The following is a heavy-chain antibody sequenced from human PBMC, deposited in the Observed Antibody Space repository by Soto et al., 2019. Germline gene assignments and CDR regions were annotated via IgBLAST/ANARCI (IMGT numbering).Heavy chain of an antibody. CDR3: ARELMKGGDDDAFDI. Sequence: GASVKVSCKASGYTFIGYYIHWVRQAPGQGLEWMGWINPNIGATNYAQKYQGWVTMTRDTSINTAYMELSRLKSDDTAVYFCARELMKGGDDDAFDIWGQGTMVT. V-gene: IGHV1-2*04. J-gene: IGHJ3*02. D-gene: IGHD3-16*01. CDR1: GYTFIGYY. CDR2: INPNIGAT.